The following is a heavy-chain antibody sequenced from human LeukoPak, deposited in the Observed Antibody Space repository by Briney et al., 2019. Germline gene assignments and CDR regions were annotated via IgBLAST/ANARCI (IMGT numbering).Heavy chain of an antibody. CDR3: ARARRNYFDY. CDR1: GFTVSSNY. Sequence: GGSLRLSCAASGFTVSSNYMSWVRQAPGKRLEWVSVIYSGGSTYYADSVKGRFTISRDNSKNTLYLQMNSLRAEDTAVYYCARARRNYFDYWGQGTLVTVSS. CDR2: IYSGGST. V-gene: IGHV3-66*01. J-gene: IGHJ4*02.